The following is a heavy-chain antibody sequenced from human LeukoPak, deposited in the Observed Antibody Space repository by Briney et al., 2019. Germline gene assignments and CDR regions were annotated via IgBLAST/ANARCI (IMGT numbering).Heavy chain of an antibody. D-gene: IGHD2-15*01. Sequence: GGTLRLSCAASGFTFSSYGMSWVRQAPGKGLEWVSAISGSGGSTYYADSVKGRFTISRDNAKNSLYLQMNSLRAEDTAVYYCARDRYCSGVWGQGTLVTVSS. CDR1: GFTFSSYG. CDR3: ARDRYCSGV. J-gene: IGHJ4*02. CDR2: ISGSGGST. V-gene: IGHV3-23*01.